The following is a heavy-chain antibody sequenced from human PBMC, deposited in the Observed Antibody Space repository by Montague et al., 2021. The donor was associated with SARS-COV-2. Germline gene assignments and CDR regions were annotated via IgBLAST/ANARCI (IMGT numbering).Heavy chain of an antibody. Sequence: TLSLTCTFTDGSISCGSYYWTWIRQPAGKGLEWIGRIYTSGTTDYSFSLKSRVNISVDTSKNQFSLKLTSVTTADTAVYYCARAHSGSWAHLDNWGQG. CDR2: IYTSGTT. D-gene: IGHD5-12*01. V-gene: IGHV4-61*02. J-gene: IGHJ4*02. CDR3: ARAHSGSWAHLDN. CDR1: DGSISCGSYY.